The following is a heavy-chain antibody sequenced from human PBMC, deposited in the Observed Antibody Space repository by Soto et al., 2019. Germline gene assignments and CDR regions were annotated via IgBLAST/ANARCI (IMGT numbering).Heavy chain of an antibody. Sequence: EVQLLESGGGLVQPGGSLRLSCAASGFTFSSYAMSWVRQAPGKGLEWVSAISGSGGSTYYADSVKGRFTISRDNSKNTLYLKMNSLRAEDTAVYYCAKDSPYSSSSWRAQGMDVWGQGTTVTVSS. V-gene: IGHV3-23*01. CDR1: GFTFSSYA. J-gene: IGHJ6*02. CDR2: ISGSGGST. CDR3: AKDSPYSSSSWRAQGMDV. D-gene: IGHD6-6*01.